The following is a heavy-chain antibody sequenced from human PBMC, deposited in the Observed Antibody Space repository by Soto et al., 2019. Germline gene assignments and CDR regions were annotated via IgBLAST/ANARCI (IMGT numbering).Heavy chain of an antibody. J-gene: IGHJ5*02. D-gene: IGHD1-26*01. Sequence: QVQLQESGPGLVKPSQTLSLTCTVSGGSISSGGYYWSWIRQHPGKGLEWIGYIYYSGSTYYNPSLKSRVTISVETSKNQFSLKLSSVTAADTAVYYCARTQVGQLELLPDNWFDPWGQGTLVTVSS. V-gene: IGHV4-31*03. CDR1: GGSISSGGYY. CDR3: ARTQVGQLELLPDNWFDP. CDR2: IYYSGST.